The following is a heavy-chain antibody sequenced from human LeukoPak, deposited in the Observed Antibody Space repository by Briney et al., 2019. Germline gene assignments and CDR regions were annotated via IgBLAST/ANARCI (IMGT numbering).Heavy chain of an antibody. CDR3: AKGPPYCSAGNCYLDY. V-gene: IGHV3-74*01. J-gene: IGHJ4*02. Sequence: GGSLRLSCGASGLTFTTHWIHWVRQAPGKGLEWVSRIKPDGSDTNYADSVKGRFTISRDNAKKSLYLQMNSLRAEDTALYYCAKGPPYCSAGNCYLDYWGQGTLDTVSS. CDR2: IKPDGSDT. D-gene: IGHD2-15*01. CDR1: GLTFTTHW.